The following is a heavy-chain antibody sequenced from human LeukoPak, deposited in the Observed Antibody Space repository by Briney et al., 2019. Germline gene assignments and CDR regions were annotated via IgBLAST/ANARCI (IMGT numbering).Heavy chain of an antibody. V-gene: IGHV4-39*01. J-gene: IGHJ4*02. CDR1: GGSISSTNYY. CDR2: FYYSGST. CDR3: ARQRGKLYYSDSGGYHDY. D-gene: IGHD3-22*01. Sequence: SETLSLTGTVSGGSISSTNYYWGWIRQPPGKGLEWIGSFYYSGSTSYNPSLKSRVTISVDTSKNQFSLRLSSVTAADTAVYYCARQRGKLYYSDSGGYHDYWGQGSLVTVSS.